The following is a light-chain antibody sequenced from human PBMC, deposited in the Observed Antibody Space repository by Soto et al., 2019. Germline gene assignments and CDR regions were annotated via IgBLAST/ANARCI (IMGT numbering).Light chain of an antibody. CDR3: QQYNNLPLT. V-gene: IGKV3-15*01. CDR1: QSVSSN. CDR2: GAS. J-gene: IGKJ3*01. Sequence: EIVMTQSPATLSVSPGARATLSCRASQSVSSNLARYQQKPGHAPRLLIYGASTQATGITARFNGSGSGSEFTLTISSEQSEDFSFSYCQQYNNLPLTFGPGTKVDIK.